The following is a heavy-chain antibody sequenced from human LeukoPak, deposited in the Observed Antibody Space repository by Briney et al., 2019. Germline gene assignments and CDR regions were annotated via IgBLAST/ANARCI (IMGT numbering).Heavy chain of an antibody. V-gene: IGHV1-2*02. Sequence: ASVTVSCKASAFIFTDYYIHWVRQAPGQRLEWMGWINPNSGGTKYAQQFQGRVTMTRDTSIRTFYMELSRLTSDDTAVYYCARGPRTGDFDYWGQGTLVTVSS. J-gene: IGHJ4*02. CDR1: AFIFTDYY. CDR2: INPNSGGT. D-gene: IGHD7-27*01. CDR3: ARGPRTGDFDY.